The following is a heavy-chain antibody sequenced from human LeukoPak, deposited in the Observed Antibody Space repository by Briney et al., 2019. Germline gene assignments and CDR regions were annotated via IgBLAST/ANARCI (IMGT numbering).Heavy chain of an antibody. J-gene: IGHJ5*02. Sequence: VGSLRLSCAASGFTFSSYGMHWVRQAPGKGLEWVAFIRYDGSNKYYADSVKGRFTISRDNSKNTLYLQMNSLRAEDTAVYYCAKAASSVGYDFWSGYRMSWFDPWGQGTLVTVSS. D-gene: IGHD3-3*01. CDR2: IRYDGSNK. CDR1: GFTFSSYG. CDR3: AKAASSVGYDFWSGYRMSWFDP. V-gene: IGHV3-30*02.